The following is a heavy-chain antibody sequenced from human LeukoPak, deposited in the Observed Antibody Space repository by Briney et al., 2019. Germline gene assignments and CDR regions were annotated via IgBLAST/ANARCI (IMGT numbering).Heavy chain of an antibody. V-gene: IGHV3-30-3*01. Sequence: GGSLRLSCAASGFTFSSYAMHWVRQAPGKGLEWVAVISYDGSNKYYADSVKGRFTISRDNSKNTLYLQMNSLRAEDTAAYYCARENSSGYYQYYFDYWGQGTLVTVSS. J-gene: IGHJ4*02. D-gene: IGHD3-22*01. CDR1: GFTFSSYA. CDR3: ARENSSGYYQYYFDY. CDR2: ISYDGSNK.